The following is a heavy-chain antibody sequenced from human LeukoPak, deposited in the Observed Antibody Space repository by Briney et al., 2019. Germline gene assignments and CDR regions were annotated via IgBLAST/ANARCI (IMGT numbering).Heavy chain of an antibody. CDR1: GFTFSSLT. CDR3: VNQISGWVS. V-gene: IGHV3-64D*06. D-gene: IGHD6-19*01. J-gene: IGHJ5*02. CDR2: ISSNGGST. Sequence: GGSLRLCCAASGFTFSSLTMHWVRQAPGKGLEYVSAISSNGGSTFYADSVKGRFSISRDNSKNTLYLQMSSLRAEDTAVYYCVNQISGWVSWGQGTLVTVSS.